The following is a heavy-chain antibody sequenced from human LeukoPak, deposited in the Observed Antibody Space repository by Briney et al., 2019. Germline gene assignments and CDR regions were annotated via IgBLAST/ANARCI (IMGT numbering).Heavy chain of an antibody. CDR1: GYSISSGYY. CDR2: IYHSGST. V-gene: IGHV4-38-2*02. D-gene: IGHD6-6*01. Sequence: SETLSLTCTVSGYSISSGYYWGWIRQPPGKGLEWIGSIYHSGSTYYNPSLKSRVTISVDTSKNQFSLKLSSVTAADTAVYYCARDGSPRARTLSIWFDPWGQGTLVTVSS. CDR3: ARDGSPRARTLSIWFDP. J-gene: IGHJ5*02.